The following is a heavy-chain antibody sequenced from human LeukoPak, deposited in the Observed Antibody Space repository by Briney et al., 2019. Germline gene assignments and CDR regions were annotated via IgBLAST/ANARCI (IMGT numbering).Heavy chain of an antibody. J-gene: IGHJ5*02. V-gene: IGHV1-69*13. CDR1: GGTFSSYA. Sequence: SVKVSCKASGGTFSSYAISWVRQAPGQGLEWMGGIIPIFGTANYAQKFQGRVTITADESTSTAYMELSSLRSEDTAVYCCALTPLMVYAWFDPWGQGTPVTVSS. D-gene: IGHD2-8*01. CDR3: ALTPLMVYAWFDP. CDR2: IIPIFGTA.